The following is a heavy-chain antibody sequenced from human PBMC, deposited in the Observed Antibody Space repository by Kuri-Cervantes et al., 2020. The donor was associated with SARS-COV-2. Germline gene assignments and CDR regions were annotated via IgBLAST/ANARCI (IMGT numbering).Heavy chain of an antibody. Sequence: ASVKVSCKASGYTFTGYYMHWVRQAPGQGLEWMGWINPNSGGTNYAQKFQGWVTMTRDTSISTVYMELSRLRSDDTAVYCCARSTSFRRLVVISQGGAFDIWGQGTMVTVSS. CDR3: ARSTSFRRLVVISQGGAFDI. CDR2: INPNSGGT. CDR1: GYTFTGYY. V-gene: IGHV1-2*04. D-gene: IGHD3-22*01. J-gene: IGHJ3*02.